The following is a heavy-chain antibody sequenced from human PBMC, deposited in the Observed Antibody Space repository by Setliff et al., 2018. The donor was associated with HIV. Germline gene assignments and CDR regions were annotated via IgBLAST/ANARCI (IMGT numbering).Heavy chain of an antibody. D-gene: IGHD2-8*02. J-gene: IGHJ4*02. CDR1: GFTFSSYA. Sequence: GGSLRLSCAASGFTFSSYAMSWVRQAPGKGLEWVSAISGSGGSTYYADSVKGRFTISRDNSKNTLFLQMNSLRGDDTAVYYCAKSLLVAGNDYWGQGTLVTVSS. CDR3: AKSLLVAGNDY. CDR2: ISGSGGST. V-gene: IGHV3-23*01.